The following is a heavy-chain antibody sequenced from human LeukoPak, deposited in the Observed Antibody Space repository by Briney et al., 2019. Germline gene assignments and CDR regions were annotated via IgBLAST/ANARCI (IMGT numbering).Heavy chain of an antibody. J-gene: IGHJ2*01. CDR1: GGSISSSSYY. V-gene: IGHV4-39*07. D-gene: IGHD4-23*01. Sequence: SETLSLTCTVSGGSISSSSYYWGWIRQPPGKGLEWIGSIYYSGSTYYNPSLKSRVTISVDTSKNQFSLKLSSVTAADTAVYYCARDLGPTVVTGYWYFDLWGRGTLVTVSS. CDR3: ARDLGPTVVTGYWYFDL. CDR2: IYYSGST.